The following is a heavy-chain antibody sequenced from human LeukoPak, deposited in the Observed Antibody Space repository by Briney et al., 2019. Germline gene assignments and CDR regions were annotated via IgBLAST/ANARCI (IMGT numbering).Heavy chain of an antibody. J-gene: IGHJ4*02. CDR1: GFTFSSYG. CDR2: LRYDGSNK. V-gene: IGHV3-30*02. Sequence: PGGSLRLSCAASGFTFSSYGMHWVRQAPGKGLEWVAFLRYDGSNKYYADSVKGRFTISRDNSKNTLYLQMNSLRAEDTAVYYCAKDQDDYGGYDGALDYWGQGTLVTVSS. D-gene: IGHD4-17*01. CDR3: AKDQDDYGGYDGALDY.